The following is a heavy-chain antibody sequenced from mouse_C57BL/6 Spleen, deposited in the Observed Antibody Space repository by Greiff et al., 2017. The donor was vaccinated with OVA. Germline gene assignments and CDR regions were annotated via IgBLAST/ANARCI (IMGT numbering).Heavy chain of an antibody. Sequence: QVQLQQSGAELVKPGASVKLSCKASGYTFTEYTIHWVKQRSGQGLEWIGWFYPGSGSIKYNEKFKDKATLTSDQSSSTVYMELRRVTSEDAAVYFCERGEEGATVVDPFDYWGQGTTLTVSA. CDR1: GYTFTEYT. CDR2: FYPGSGSI. CDR3: ERGEEGATVVDPFDY. D-gene: IGHD2-12*01. V-gene: IGHV1-62-2*01. J-gene: IGHJ2*01.